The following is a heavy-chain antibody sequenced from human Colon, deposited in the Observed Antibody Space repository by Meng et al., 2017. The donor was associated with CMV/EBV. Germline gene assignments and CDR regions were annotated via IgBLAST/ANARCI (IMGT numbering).Heavy chain of an antibody. V-gene: IGHV3-21*06. CDR1: GFPFSLFS. CDR2: ISPSGDYI. CDR3: ARDFKSGRP. Sequence: GESLKISCSASGFPFSLFSMHWVRQPPGKGLEWVSSISPSGDYIHYADSLKGRFTTSRDNTKNSLFLQMNSLRADDTADYYCARDFKSGRPWGQGTLVTVSS. J-gene: IGHJ5*02.